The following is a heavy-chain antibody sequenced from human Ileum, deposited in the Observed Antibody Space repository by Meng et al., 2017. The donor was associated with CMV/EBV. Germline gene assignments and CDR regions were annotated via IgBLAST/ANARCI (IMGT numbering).Heavy chain of an antibody. Sequence: WAASGLTFSGSAMHWVRQASGKGLEWVGRIRSKANSDATAYAASVKGRFTISRDDSKNTAYLQMNSLKTEDTAVYYCTRWSYAFDYWGQGTLVTVSS. CDR3: TRWSYAFDY. V-gene: IGHV3-73*01. CDR1: GLTFSGSA. CDR2: IRSKANSDAT. J-gene: IGHJ4*02. D-gene: IGHD1-26*01.